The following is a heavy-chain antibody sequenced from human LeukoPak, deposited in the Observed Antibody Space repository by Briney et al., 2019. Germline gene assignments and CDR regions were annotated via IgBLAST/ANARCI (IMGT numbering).Heavy chain of an antibody. CDR1: GFTFSSYA. V-gene: IGHV3-23*01. D-gene: IGHD3-22*01. CDR3: AKGPRDYYDSSGYYRYYYYYYMDV. Sequence: GGSLRLSCAASGFTFSSYAMSWVRQAPGKGLEWVSAISGSGGSTYYADSVKGRFTISRDNSKNTLYLQMNSLRAEDTAVYYCAKGPRDYYDSSGYYRYYYYYYMDVWGKGTTVTVSS. CDR2: ISGSGGST. J-gene: IGHJ6*03.